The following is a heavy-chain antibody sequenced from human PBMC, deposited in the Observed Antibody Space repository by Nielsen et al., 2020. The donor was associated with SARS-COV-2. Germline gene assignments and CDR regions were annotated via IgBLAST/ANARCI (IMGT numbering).Heavy chain of an antibody. D-gene: IGHD3-22*01. V-gene: IGHV3-15*01. CDR2: IKSKTDGGTT. J-gene: IGHJ4*02. CDR3: TTDPYYDSSGYIDY. Sequence: ETLSLTCAASGFTFSNAWMSWVRQAPGKGLEWVGRIKSKTDGGTTDYAAPVKGRFTISRDDSKNTLYLQMNSLKTEDTAVYYCTTDPYYDSSGYIDYWGQGTLVTVSS. CDR1: GFTFSNAW.